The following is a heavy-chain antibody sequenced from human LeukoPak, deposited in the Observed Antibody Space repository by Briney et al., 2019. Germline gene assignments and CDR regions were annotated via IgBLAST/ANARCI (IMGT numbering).Heavy chain of an antibody. J-gene: IGHJ6*03. Sequence: GGSLRLSCAASGFTVSSNYMSWVRQAPGKGLEWVSVIYSGGSTYYADSVKGRFTISRHNSKNTLYLQMNSLRAEDTAVYYCTTGPLVLLSFGESSEDYSYMDVWGKGTTVTVSS. V-gene: IGHV3-53*04. CDR3: TTGPLVLLSFGESSEDYSYMDV. CDR1: GFTVSSNY. D-gene: IGHD3-10*01. CDR2: IYSGGST.